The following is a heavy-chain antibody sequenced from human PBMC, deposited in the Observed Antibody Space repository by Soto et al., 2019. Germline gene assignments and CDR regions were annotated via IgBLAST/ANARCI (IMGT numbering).Heavy chain of an antibody. CDR1: GVIFDTYS. CDR3: ARDKGANHQLVPLDS. D-gene: IGHD2-2*01. Sequence: PGGSLRLSCAASGVIFDTYSINWVRQAPGKGLEWVSSISSGSGYIYYADSVKGRFTISRDNAKNSLYLQMNSLRVEDTAVYYCARDKGANHQLVPLDSWGQGTLVTVSS. J-gene: IGHJ4*02. CDR2: ISSGSGYI. V-gene: IGHV3-21*01.